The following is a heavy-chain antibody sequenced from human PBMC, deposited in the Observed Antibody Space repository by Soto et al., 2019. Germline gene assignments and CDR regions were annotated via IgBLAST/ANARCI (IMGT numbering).Heavy chain of an antibody. CDR1: GFRFSEHA. Sequence: PGGSLRLSCNCSGFRFSEHAMTWVRQAPGKGLEWVGFIRNTPYGGTTDYAASVRGRFTISRDDSASIAYLQMNSLKTEDLGLYYCSRGSFGYYGPWGPGTLVTVSS. D-gene: IGHD2-2*03. CDR3: SRGSFGYYGP. J-gene: IGHJ5*02. V-gene: IGHV3-49*04. CDR2: IRNTPYGGTT.